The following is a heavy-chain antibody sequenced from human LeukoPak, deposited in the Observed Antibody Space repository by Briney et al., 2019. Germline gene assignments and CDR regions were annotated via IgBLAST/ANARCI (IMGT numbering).Heavy chain of an antibody. CDR1: GFTFSDYY. Sequence: LRLSCAASGFTFSDYYMSWIRQPPGKGLEWIGYIHYGGTTYYSPSLKSRVTISPDTSKNQFSLKLTSVTAADTAVYFCTRGAMLRGIPHSPGEWGQGTLVTVSS. J-gene: IGHJ4*02. D-gene: IGHD3-10*01. CDR3: TRGAMLRGIPHSPGE. CDR2: IHYGGTT. V-gene: IGHV4-30-4*08.